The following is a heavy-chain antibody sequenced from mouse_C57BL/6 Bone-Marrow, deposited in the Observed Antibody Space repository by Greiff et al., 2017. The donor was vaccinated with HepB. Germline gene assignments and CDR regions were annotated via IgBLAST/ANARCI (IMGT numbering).Heavy chain of an antibody. Sequence: EVKLVESGGGLVQPGGSLKLSCAASGFTFSDYYMYWVRQTPEKRLEWVAYISNGGGSTYYPDTVKGRFTISRDNAKNTLYLQMSRLKSEDTAMYYCARGRMIYYYGSSSHYYAMDYWGQGTSVTVSS. V-gene: IGHV5-12*01. CDR3: ARGRMIYYYGSSSHYYAMDY. D-gene: IGHD1-1*01. CDR2: ISNGGGST. CDR1: GFTFSDYY. J-gene: IGHJ4*01.